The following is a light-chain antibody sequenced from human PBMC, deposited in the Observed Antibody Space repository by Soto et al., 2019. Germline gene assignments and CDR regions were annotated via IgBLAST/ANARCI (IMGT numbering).Light chain of an antibody. CDR1: QSVSSSY. V-gene: IGKV3-20*01. J-gene: IGKJ1*01. CDR2: GAS. Sequence: EIVLTQSPGTLSLSPGERATLSCRASQSVSSSYLAWYQQKPGQAPRLLIYGASSRATGIPDRFSGSGSGTDFTLTITRLDPEDFAVNYCQQYGSSPRTFGQGTKVEIK. CDR3: QQYGSSPRT.